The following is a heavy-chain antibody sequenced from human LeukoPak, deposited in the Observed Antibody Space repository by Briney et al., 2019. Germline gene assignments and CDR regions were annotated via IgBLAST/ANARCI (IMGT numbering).Heavy chain of an antibody. D-gene: IGHD4-17*01. CDR2: IYYSGST. CDR1: GGSISSYY. J-gene: IGHJ4*02. Sequence: PSETLSLTCTVSGGSISSYYWSWIRQPPGKGLEWIGYIYYSGSTNYNPSLKSRVTMSVDTSKNQFSLKLSSVTAADTAVYYCARGPTELGDYDEDYLFDYWGQGTLVTVSS. V-gene: IGHV4-59*01. CDR3: ARGPTELGDYDEDYLFDY.